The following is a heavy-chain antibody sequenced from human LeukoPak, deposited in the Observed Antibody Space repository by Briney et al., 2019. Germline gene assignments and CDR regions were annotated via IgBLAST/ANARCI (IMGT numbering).Heavy chain of an antibody. J-gene: IGHJ4*02. CDR1: GFIFSSYA. Sequence: GGSLRLSCAASGFIFSSYAMSGLRQPRGKGLEWVSTLSGSGGSTYYADSVKGRFTISRDNSKNTLYLQMNSLRAEDTAVYYCAKGLLLWFGELSPSFDYWGQGTLVTVSS. CDR3: AKGLLLWFGELSPSFDY. CDR2: LSGSGGST. D-gene: IGHD3-10*01. V-gene: IGHV3-23*01.